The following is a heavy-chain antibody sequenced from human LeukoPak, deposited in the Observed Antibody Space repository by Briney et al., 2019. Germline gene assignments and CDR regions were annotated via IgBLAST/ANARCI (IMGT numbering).Heavy chain of an antibody. D-gene: IGHD3-10*01. V-gene: IGHV4-39*01. Sequence: PSETLSLTCTVSGGSISSSTYYWGWIRQPPGKGLEWIATIYYSGTTYYNPSLESQVTISVDTSKNQFSLKVTSVTAADTAVYYCARHDSYGSVNWFDPWGQGTLVTVSS. CDR1: GGSISSSTYY. CDR2: IYYSGTT. CDR3: ARHDSYGSVNWFDP. J-gene: IGHJ5*02.